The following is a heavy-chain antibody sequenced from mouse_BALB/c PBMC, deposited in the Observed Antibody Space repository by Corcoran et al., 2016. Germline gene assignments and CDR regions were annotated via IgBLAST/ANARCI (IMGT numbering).Heavy chain of an antibody. CDR3: ARNGGYYDMDY. CDR2: INPYNDGT. CDR1: GYTFTSYV. V-gene: IGHV1S136*01. Sequence: EVQLQQSGPELVKPGASVKMSCKASGYTFTSYVMHWVKPKPGQGLEWFGYINPYNDGTKYNEKFKGKATLTSDKSSSTAYMELSSLTSEDSAVYYCARNGGYYDMDYWGQGTSVTVSS. J-gene: IGHJ4*01. D-gene: IGHD2-3*01.